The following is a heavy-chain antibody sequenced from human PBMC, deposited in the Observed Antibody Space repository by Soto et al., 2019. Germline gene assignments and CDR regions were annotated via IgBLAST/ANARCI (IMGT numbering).Heavy chain of an antibody. Sequence: QVQLQESGPGLVKPSGTLSLTCAVSGGSISSSNWWSWVRQPPGKGLEWIGEIYHSGSTNYNPSLKSRGTISVDKSKNQFALKLSSVTAADTAVYYCARAPYSSSWNFDYWGQGTLVTVSS. D-gene: IGHD6-13*01. CDR2: IYHSGST. V-gene: IGHV4-4*02. CDR1: GGSISSSNW. J-gene: IGHJ4*02. CDR3: ARAPYSSSWNFDY.